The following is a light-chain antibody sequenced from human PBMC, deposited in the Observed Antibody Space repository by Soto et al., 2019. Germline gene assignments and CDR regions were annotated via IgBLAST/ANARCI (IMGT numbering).Light chain of an antibody. V-gene: IGLV1-44*01. Sequence: QSVLTQPPSASGTPGQRVTISRSGSSSNIGSNTVNWYQQLTGTAPKLLIHSNNQRPSGVPDRFSGSKSGTSASLAISGLQSEDEADYYCAAWDDSLNGWVFGGGTKLTVL. CDR3: AAWDDSLNGWV. CDR2: SNN. J-gene: IGLJ3*02. CDR1: SSNIGSNT.